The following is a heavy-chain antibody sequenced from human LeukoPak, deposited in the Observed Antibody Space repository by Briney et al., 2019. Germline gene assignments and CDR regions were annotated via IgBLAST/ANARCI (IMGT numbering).Heavy chain of an antibody. J-gene: IGHJ4*02. Sequence: GKSLRLSCAASGFAVSSNYMSWVRQAPGKGLEWVSVIYSDGSTYYADSVKGRFTISRDNSKNTLFLQMNSLRAEDTAVYYCARSPSLVTPFDYWGQGTLVTVSS. V-gene: IGHV3-66*01. CDR1: GFAVSSNY. CDR3: ARSPSLVTPFDY. CDR2: IYSDGST. D-gene: IGHD4-23*01.